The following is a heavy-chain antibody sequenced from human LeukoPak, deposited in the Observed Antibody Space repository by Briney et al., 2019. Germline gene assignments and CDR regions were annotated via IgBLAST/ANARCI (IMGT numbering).Heavy chain of an antibody. CDR2: SYNSVRT. CDR1: GGSVSSGSYY. J-gene: IGHJ6*02. D-gene: IGHD5-12*01. CDR3: VRELVATIDHYYYGMDA. Sequence: SETLSLTCIVSGGSVSSGSYYWSWIRQPPGKGLEWIGYSYNSVRTNYNPSLKSRVTISVDTSKNQLSLKLSSVTAADTAVYFCVRELVATIDHYYYGMDAWGQGTTVTVSS. V-gene: IGHV4-61*01.